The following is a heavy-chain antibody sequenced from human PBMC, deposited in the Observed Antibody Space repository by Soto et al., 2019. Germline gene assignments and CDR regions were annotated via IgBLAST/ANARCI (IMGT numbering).Heavy chain of an antibody. CDR2: IYYSGST. D-gene: IGHD3-9*01. Sequence: QVQLQESGPGLVTPSETLSLTCTVSGCSVSRGSYYWSWLRQPPGKGLEWIGYIYYSGSTNYNPSLKSRVSISLDTSKNPFSLKLSSVTAADTAVYYCASQYYDILTGYDPFAWGQGTLITVSS. J-gene: IGHJ4*02. CDR3: ASQYYDILTGYDPFA. V-gene: IGHV4-61*01. CDR1: GCSVSRGSYY.